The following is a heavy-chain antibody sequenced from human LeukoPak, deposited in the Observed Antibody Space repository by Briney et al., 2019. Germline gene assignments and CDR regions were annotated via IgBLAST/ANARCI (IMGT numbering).Heavy chain of an antibody. Sequence: GGSLRLSCVTSGFTFSLFEMNWVRQAPGKGLEWISHISTRTYIAYADSVKGRFTISRDNARSSLYLQMQSLRADDTAVYYCTREQDREAAATVVGDYWGQGALSPSPQ. CDR3: TREQDREAAATVVGDY. CDR2: ISTRTYI. CDR1: GFTFSLFE. V-gene: IGHV3-69-1*01. D-gene: IGHD2-15*01. J-gene: IGHJ4*02.